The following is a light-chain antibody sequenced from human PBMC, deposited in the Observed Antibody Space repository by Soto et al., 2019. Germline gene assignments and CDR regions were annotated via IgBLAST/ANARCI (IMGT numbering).Light chain of an antibody. J-gene: IGKJ2*01. Sequence: EIVLTQSPGTLSLSPGERATLSCRASQSVRSSFLAWYQQKPGQAPRLLIYGASSRATGIPDRFSGSGSGTDFTLTISRLEPEDFAVYYCQQYGSAPLTFGQGTKLGIK. CDR1: QSVRSSF. CDR3: QQYGSAPLT. CDR2: GAS. V-gene: IGKV3-20*01.